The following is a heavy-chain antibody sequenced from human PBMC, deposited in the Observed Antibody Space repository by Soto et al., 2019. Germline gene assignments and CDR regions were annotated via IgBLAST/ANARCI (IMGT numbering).Heavy chain of an antibody. CDR3: ARAFLLWFGESQYNWFDP. CDR2: IYYSGST. J-gene: IGHJ5*02. D-gene: IGHD3-10*01. V-gene: IGHV4-30-4*02. CDR1: GGSIRSGDYY. Sequence: PSDTLSLTCTVSGGSIRSGDYYWSWIRHPPGKGLEWIGYIYYSGSTYYNPSLKSRVTISVDTSKNQFSLKLSSVTAADTAVYYCARAFLLWFGESQYNWFDPWGQGTLVTVS.